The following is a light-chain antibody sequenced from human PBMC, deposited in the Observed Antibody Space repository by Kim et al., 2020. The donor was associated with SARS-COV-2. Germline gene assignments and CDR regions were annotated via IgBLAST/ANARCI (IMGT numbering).Light chain of an antibody. Sequence: GQSITIACTGTSSNVGSYYYVSWYQQHPGKAPKLLIYDVSKRPSGVSNRFSGSKSASTASLTISGLQAEDESDYYCSSFTSSSTYVFGTGTKVTVL. V-gene: IGLV2-14*04. CDR2: DVS. CDR1: SSNVGSYYY. J-gene: IGLJ1*01. CDR3: SSFTSSSTYV.